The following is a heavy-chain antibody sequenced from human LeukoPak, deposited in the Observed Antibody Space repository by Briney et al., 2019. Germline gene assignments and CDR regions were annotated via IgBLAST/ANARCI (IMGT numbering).Heavy chain of an antibody. D-gene: IGHD4-11*01. Sequence: QSGGSLRLSCATSGFKFDDYAMHWVRQAPGMGLEWISGITWNSGRLDYADSVKGRFTISRDGDKKSLYLQMNSLRPEDTAVYFCAKGAQQFNYFDYWGPGTLVTVS. CDR3: AKGAQQFNYFDY. CDR2: ITWNSGRL. CDR1: GFKFDDYA. V-gene: IGHV3-9*01. J-gene: IGHJ4*02.